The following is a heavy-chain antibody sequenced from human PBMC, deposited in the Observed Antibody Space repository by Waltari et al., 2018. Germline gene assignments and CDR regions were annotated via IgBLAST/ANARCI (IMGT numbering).Heavy chain of an antibody. D-gene: IGHD1-1*01. CDR2: INADDGNR. V-gene: IGHV1-3*01. CDR3: ARGYHRSAWIVDY. CDR1: GYTFSNYA. Sequence: QVQLVQSGAEVKKPGASVTVSCRASGYTFSNYAMHWLRQAPGQRPEWMGWINADDGNRKYSQHCQGRVTITRDTSASTTYLELSSVSSEDTAVYYWARGYHRSAWIVDYWGQGTLVTVSS. J-gene: IGHJ4*02.